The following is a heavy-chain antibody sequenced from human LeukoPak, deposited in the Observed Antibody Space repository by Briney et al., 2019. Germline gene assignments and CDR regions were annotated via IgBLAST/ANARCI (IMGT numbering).Heavy chain of an antibody. J-gene: IGHJ4*02. CDR1: GFTFSTYW. D-gene: IGHD4-17*01. Sequence: GGSLRLSCAASGFTFSTYWMHWVRQAPGKGLVRVSRFNSDGRSTYYADSVKGRFTISRDNAKNTLYLQMNSLRAEDTAVYYCARGRYYLDSWGQGTLVTVSS. V-gene: IGHV3-74*01. CDR3: ARGRYYLDS. CDR2: FNSDGRST.